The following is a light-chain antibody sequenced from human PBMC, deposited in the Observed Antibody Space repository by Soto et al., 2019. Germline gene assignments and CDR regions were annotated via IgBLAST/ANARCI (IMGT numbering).Light chain of an antibody. V-gene: IGKV3-20*01. Sequence: EVLLTQSPVTLSLSPGERATLSCRASQSFRGLLAWYQQKPGQAPRLLIYDAYNRATGIPPRFSGSGSGTDFTLTISRLEPEDFAVYYCQQYVSSPWAFGQGSKVDIK. CDR3: QQYVSSPWA. J-gene: IGKJ1*01. CDR1: QSFRGL. CDR2: DAY.